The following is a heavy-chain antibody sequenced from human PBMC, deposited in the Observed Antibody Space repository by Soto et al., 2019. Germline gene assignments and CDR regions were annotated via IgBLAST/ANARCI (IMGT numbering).Heavy chain of an antibody. D-gene: IGHD2-15*01. CDR1: GFTFSSYA. CDR3: AKDPGWELPKDY. Sequence: EVQLLESGGGLVQPGGSLRLSCAASGFTFSSYAMSWVRQAPGKGLEWVSAISGSGGRTYYADSVKGRFTISRDNSKNRLYLQMNSLRAEETAVYYCAKDPGWELPKDYWGQGTLVTVSS. V-gene: IGHV3-23*01. CDR2: ISGSGGRT. J-gene: IGHJ4*02.